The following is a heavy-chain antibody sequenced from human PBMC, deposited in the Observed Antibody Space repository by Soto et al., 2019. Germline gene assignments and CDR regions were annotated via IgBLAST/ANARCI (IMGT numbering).Heavy chain of an antibody. D-gene: IGHD6-19*01. J-gene: IGHJ5*02. CDR3: ARTTSEAGPSLGRWP. V-gene: IGHV1-18*01. CDR2: ISAYNGNT. CDR1: GYTFTSYG. Sequence: QGQLVQSGAEVKKPGASVKVSCKATGYTFTSYGISWVRQAPGQGLERMGWISAYNGNTNYAQKLQGRVTMTTDTSTSTAYMELRSLRSDDTAVYYCARTTSEAGPSLGRWPWGQGTLVTVSS.